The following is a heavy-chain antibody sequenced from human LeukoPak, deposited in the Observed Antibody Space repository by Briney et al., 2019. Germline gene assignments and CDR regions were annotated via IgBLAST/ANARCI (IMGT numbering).Heavy chain of an antibody. Sequence: VASVKVSCKASGYTFTSYGISWVRQAPGQGLEWMGWISAYNGNTNYAQKLQGRVTMTTDTSTSTAYMELRSLRSDDTAVYYCARVVATAMGGPSFDYWGQGTLVTVSS. CDR2: ISAYNGNT. V-gene: IGHV1-18*01. CDR1: GYTFTSYG. J-gene: IGHJ4*02. D-gene: IGHD5-18*01. CDR3: ARVVATAMGGPSFDY.